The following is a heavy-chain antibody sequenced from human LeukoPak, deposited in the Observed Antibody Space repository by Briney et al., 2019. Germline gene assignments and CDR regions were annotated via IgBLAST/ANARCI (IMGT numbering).Heavy chain of an antibody. V-gene: IGHV3-48*03. Sequence: GGSLRLSCAASGFTFSSYEMNWVRQAPGKGLEWVSYISSSGSTIYYADSVKGRFTISRDNAKNSLYLQMNSLRAEDTAVYYCARDQGPYSTGVDYWGQGTLVTVSS. J-gene: IGHJ4*02. CDR3: ARDQGPYSTGVDY. D-gene: IGHD7-27*01. CDR2: ISSSGSTI. CDR1: GFTFSSYE.